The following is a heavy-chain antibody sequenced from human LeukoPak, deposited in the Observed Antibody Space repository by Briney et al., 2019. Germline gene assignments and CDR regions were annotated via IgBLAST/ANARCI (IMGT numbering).Heavy chain of an antibody. Sequence: SVKVSCKASGFTFTSSAMQWVRQARGQRLEWIGWIVVGSGNTNYAQKFQERVTITRDMSTSTAYMELSSLRSEDTAVYYCAADYNGVGATASESYWGQGTLVTVSS. CDR3: AADYNGVGATASESY. J-gene: IGHJ4*02. D-gene: IGHD1-26*01. CDR1: GFTFTSSA. CDR2: IVVGSGNT. V-gene: IGHV1-58*02.